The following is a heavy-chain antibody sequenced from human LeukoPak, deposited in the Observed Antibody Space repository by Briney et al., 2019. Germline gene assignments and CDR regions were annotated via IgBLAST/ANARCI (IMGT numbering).Heavy chain of an antibody. V-gene: IGHV4-39*01. CDR2: IYYSGST. Sequence: SETLSLTCTVSGDSISSSSYYWGWIRQPPGKGLEWIGSIYYSGSTYYNPSLNSRVAISVDTSKNQFSLKLTSVTAADTAVYYCARRVENSYNFWFDPWGQGTLVTVSS. CDR1: GDSISSSSYY. D-gene: IGHD1-1*01. CDR3: ARRVENSYNFWFDP. J-gene: IGHJ5*02.